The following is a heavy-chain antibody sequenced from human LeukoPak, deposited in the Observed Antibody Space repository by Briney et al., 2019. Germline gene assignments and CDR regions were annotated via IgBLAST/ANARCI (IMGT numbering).Heavy chain of an antibody. J-gene: IGHJ4*02. CDR1: GFTFSSYA. V-gene: IGHV3-64*01. CDR3: ARGSTMVRGVYDY. D-gene: IGHD3-10*01. Sequence: GGSLRLSCAASGFTFSSYAMHWVRQAPEKGLEYVSAISSNGGSTYYANSVKGRFTISRDNSKNTLYLQMGSLRAEDMAVYYCARGSTMVRGVYDYWGQGTLVTVSS. CDR2: ISSNGGST.